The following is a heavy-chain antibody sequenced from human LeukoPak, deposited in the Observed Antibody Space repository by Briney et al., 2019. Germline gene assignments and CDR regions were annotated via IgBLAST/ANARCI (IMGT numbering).Heavy chain of an antibody. CDR3: ARLRRIGYCSSTSCYRAWFDP. CDR2: IYYSGST. J-gene: IGHJ5*02. V-gene: IGHV4-39*01. CDR1: GGSISSSSYY. D-gene: IGHD2-2*01. Sequence: PSETLSLTCTVSGGSISSSSYYWGWIRQPPGKGLEWIGSIYYSGSTYYNPSLESRVTISVDTSKNQFSLKLSSVTAADTAVYYCARLRRIGYCSSTSCYRAWFDPWGQGTLVTVSS.